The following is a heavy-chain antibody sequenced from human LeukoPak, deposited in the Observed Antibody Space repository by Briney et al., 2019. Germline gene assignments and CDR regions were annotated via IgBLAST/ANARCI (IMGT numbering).Heavy chain of an antibody. J-gene: IGHJ4*02. V-gene: IGHV4-38-2*02. CDR2: IYHSGST. CDR1: GYSISSGYY. Sequence: SETLSLTCTVSGYSISSGYYWGWIRQPPGKGLEWIGCIYHSGSTYYNPSLKSRVTISVDTSKNQFSLKLSFVTAADTAVYYCARDRWELPNDYWGQGTLVTVSS. D-gene: IGHD1-26*01. CDR3: ARDRWELPNDY.